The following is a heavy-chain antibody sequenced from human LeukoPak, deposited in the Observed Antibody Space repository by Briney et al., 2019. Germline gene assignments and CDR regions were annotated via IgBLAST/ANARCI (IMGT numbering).Heavy chain of an antibody. CDR1: GYTFTSYY. CDR2: INPSGGST. D-gene: IGHD3-10*01. V-gene: IGHV1-46*01. J-gene: IGHJ4*02. Sequence: ASVKVSCKASGYTFTSYYMHWVRQAPGQGLEWMGIINPSGGSTSYAQKFQGRVTMTRDTSTSTVYMELSSLRSEDTAVYYCARGGWFGELNRIALDYWGQGTLVTVSS. CDR3: ARGGWFGELNRIALDY.